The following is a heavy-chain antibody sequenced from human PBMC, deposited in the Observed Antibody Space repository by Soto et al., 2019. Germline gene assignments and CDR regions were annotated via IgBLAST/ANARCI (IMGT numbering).Heavy chain of an antibody. CDR2: IKSKADGGTI. D-gene: IGHD2-21*02. V-gene: IGHV3-15*01. CDR3: TTSIVVLTAIPPH. CDR1: GFIFAHYA. J-gene: IGHJ4*02. Sequence: GGSLRLSCEASGFIFAHYAMIXVRQAPGKGLEWVGRIKSKADGGTIDYAAPVKGRFNISRDDSKNTLYLQINSLKTEDTAVYYCTTSIVVLTAIPPHWGQGTLVTVSS.